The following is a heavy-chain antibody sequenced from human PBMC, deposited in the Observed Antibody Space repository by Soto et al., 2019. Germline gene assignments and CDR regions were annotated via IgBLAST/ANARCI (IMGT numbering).Heavy chain of an antibody. J-gene: IGHJ4*02. Sequence: SETLSLTCTVSGGSISSGDDYWSWIRQPPGKGLEWIGYIYYSGSTYYNPSLKSRVTISVDTSKNQFSLKLSSVTAADTAVYYCAGFGGDQEYYFDYWGQGTLVTVSS. V-gene: IGHV4-30-4*01. CDR1: GGSISSGDDY. D-gene: IGHD2-21*02. CDR2: IYYSGST. CDR3: AGFGGDQEYYFDY.